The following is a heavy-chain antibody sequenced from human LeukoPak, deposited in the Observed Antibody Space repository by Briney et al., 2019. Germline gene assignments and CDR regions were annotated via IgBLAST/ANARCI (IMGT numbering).Heavy chain of an antibody. D-gene: IGHD5-12*01. Sequence: GESLKISCAASGYSFTSYWIGGVRQMRGKRLEWMGINYPGDSDTRYSPSFHGQVTISADKSISTAYLKWSSLKASDTAMYYCARHNSGYDGDYFDYWGQGTLVTVSS. CDR3: ARHNSGYDGDYFDY. CDR1: GYSFTSYW. J-gene: IGHJ4*02. V-gene: IGHV5-51*01. CDR2: NYPGDSDT.